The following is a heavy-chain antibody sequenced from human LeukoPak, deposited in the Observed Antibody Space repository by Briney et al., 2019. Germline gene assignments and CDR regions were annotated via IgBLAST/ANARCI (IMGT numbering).Heavy chain of an antibody. D-gene: IGHD2-8*02. Sequence: SETLSLTCTVSGGSVSSGSYYWTWIRQPPGKGLEWIGYISYSGSTNFYPSLKSRVTISVDTSKNQFSLNLSSVTAADTAVYYCARRGTGGRSFDIWGQGTMVTVSS. CDR1: GGSVSSGSYY. CDR3: ARRGTGGRSFDI. CDR2: ISYSGST. J-gene: IGHJ3*02. V-gene: IGHV4-61*01.